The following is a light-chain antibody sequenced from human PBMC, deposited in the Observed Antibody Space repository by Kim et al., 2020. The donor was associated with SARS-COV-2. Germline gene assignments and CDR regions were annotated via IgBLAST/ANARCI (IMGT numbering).Light chain of an antibody. CDR2: RDS. CDR3: QVWDSSTAGV. CDR1: KIGSKN. J-gene: IGLJ2*01. V-gene: IGLV3-9*01. Sequence: VARGKKARNTCGGNKIGSKNVRWYQQKPGQAPVLVIYRDSNRPSGIPERFSGYNSGNTATLTISRAQAGDEADYYCQVWDSSTAGVFGGGTQLTVL.